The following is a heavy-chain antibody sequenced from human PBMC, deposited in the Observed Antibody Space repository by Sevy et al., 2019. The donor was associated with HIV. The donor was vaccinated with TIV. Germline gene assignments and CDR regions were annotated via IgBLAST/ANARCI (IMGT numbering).Heavy chain of an antibody. CDR3: ALSLGLLDAY. CDR1: GLTFSSSG. D-gene: IGHD3-3*01. V-gene: IGHV3-30*02. J-gene: IGHJ4*02. CDR2: IRYDGSDK. Sequence: GGSLRLSCTSSGLTFSSSGMHWVRQAPGKGLEWVAFIRYDGSDKYYADSVKDRFTISRDNSKNTLYLQMNSLRAEDTAVYYCALSLGLLDAYWGQGTLVTVSS.